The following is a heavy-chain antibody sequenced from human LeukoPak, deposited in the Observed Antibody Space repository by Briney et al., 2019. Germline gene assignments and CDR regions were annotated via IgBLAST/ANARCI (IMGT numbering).Heavy chain of an antibody. V-gene: IGHV3-21*01. D-gene: IGHD6-19*01. CDR1: GFTFSSYS. J-gene: IGHJ4*02. Sequence: GGSLRLSCAASGFTFSSYSMNGVRQAPGKGLEWVSSISSSSSYIYYADSVKGRFTISRDNAKNSLYLQMNSLRAEDTAVYYCARDLEGQWLVEGGYFDYWGQGTLVTVSS. CDR2: ISSSSSYI. CDR3: ARDLEGQWLVEGGYFDY.